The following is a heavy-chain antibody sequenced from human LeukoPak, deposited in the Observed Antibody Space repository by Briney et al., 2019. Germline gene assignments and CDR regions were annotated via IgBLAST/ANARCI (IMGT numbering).Heavy chain of an antibody. D-gene: IGHD6-19*01. Sequence: KPSQTLSLTCTVSGGSISSGGYYWSWIRQPPGKGLEWIGYIYHSGSTYYNPSLKSRVTISVDRSKNQFSLKLSSVTAADTAVHYCARFGYSIAVAEMGYWGQGTLVTVSS. J-gene: IGHJ4*02. V-gene: IGHV4-30-2*01. CDR1: GGSISSGGYY. CDR2: IYHSGST. CDR3: ARFGYSIAVAEMGY.